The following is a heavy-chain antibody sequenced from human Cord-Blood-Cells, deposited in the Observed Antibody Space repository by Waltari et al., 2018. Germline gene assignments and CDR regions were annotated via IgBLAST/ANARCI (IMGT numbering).Heavy chain of an antibody. D-gene: IGHD2-8*02. Sequence: QVQLVQSGAEVKKPGSSVKVSCKASGGTFSSYAISWVRQAPGQGLEWMGGIIPIFGTAIYAQKFQGRVTITADKSTSTAYMELSSLRSEDTAVYYCARYDCTGGVCYYYFDYWGQGTLVTVSS. V-gene: IGHV1-69*06. CDR2: IIPIFGTA. J-gene: IGHJ4*02. CDR3: ARYDCTGGVCYYYFDY. CDR1: GGTFSSYA.